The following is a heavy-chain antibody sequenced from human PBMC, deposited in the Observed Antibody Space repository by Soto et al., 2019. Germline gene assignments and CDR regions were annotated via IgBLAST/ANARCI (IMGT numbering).Heavy chain of an antibody. CDR3: ARETGWSFDI. Sequence: EVQLVESGGGLVKPGGSLRLSCAASGFTFSSYTMNWVRQAPGKGLEWVSSISGSSSYIYYADSVRGRFTISRDNAKNSLYLQMNSLSAEDTAVYYCARETGWSFDIWGQGTMVTVSS. D-gene: IGHD7-27*01. CDR1: GFTFSSYT. V-gene: IGHV3-21*01. CDR2: ISGSSSYI. J-gene: IGHJ3*02.